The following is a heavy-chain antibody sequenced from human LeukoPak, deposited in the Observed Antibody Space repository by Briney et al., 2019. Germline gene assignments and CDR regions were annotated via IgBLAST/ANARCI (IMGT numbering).Heavy chain of an antibody. V-gene: IGHV1-2*02. D-gene: IGHD6-13*01. Sequence: GASVKVSCKASGYTFTTYFMHWVRQAPGQGLEWMGWINPYSGGTDSAQKFQGRVTMTRDTSISTVYMELSRLRSDDTAVYYCARDTYTSSWYHDAFDIWGQGTMVTVSS. J-gene: IGHJ3*02. CDR1: GYTFTTYF. CDR2: INPYSGGT. CDR3: ARDTYTSSWYHDAFDI.